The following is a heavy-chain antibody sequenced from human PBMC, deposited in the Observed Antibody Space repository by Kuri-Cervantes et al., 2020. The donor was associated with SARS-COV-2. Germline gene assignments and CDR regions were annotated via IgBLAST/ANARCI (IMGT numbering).Heavy chain of an antibody. CDR3: ARNRYCSSTSCYMEFSF. Sequence: GGSLRLSCAASGFTFSSYAMHWVRQAPGKGLEWVAVISYDGSNKYYADSVKGRFTISRDNAKNSLYLQMNSLRAEDTAVYYCARNRYCSSTSCYMEFSFWGQGTLVTVSS. J-gene: IGHJ4*02. V-gene: IGHV3-30-3*01. CDR2: ISYDGSNK. CDR1: GFTFSSYA. D-gene: IGHD2-2*02.